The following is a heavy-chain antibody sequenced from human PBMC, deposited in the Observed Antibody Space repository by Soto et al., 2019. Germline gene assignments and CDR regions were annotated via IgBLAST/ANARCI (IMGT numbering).Heavy chain of an antibody. CDR1: GFTFSSYA. D-gene: IGHD5-18*01. J-gene: IGHJ4*02. Sequence: QVQLVESGGGVVQPGRSLRLSCATSGFTFSSYAIHWVRQAPGKGLEWVAVISYDGSNKYYADSVKGRFTISRDNSKNTRYLQMNSLRAEDTAVYYCARDPREYSYGQLHTSSVATDYWGQGTLVTVSS. V-gene: IGHV3-30-3*01. CDR3: ARDPREYSYGQLHTSSVATDY. CDR2: ISYDGSNK.